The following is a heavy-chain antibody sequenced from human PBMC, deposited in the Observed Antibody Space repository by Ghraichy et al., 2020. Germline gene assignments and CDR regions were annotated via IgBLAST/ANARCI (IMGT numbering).Heavy chain of an antibody. CDR2: IYPGDSDT. CDR3: ARSPEGSYLYYGMDV. V-gene: IGHV5-51*01. D-gene: IGHD1-14*01. J-gene: IGHJ6*02. CDR1: GYSFTSYW. Sequence: GESLNISCKGSGYSFTSYWIGWVRQMPGKGLEWMGIIYPGDSDTRYSPSFQGQVTISADKSISTAYLQWSSLKASDTAMYYCARSPEGSYLYYGMDVWGRGTTVTVSS.